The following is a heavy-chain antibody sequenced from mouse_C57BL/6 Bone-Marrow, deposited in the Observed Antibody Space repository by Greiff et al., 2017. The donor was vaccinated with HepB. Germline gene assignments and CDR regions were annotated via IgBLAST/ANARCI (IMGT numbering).Heavy chain of an antibody. CDR3: ARLTGTGFAY. Sequence: EVQLVESGPELVKPGASVKISCKASGYSFTGYYMNWVKQSPEKSLEWIGEINPSTGGTTYNQKFKAKATLTVDKSSSTAYMQLKSLTSEDSAVYYCARLTGTGFAYWGQGTLVTVSA. J-gene: IGHJ3*01. CDR1: GYSFTGYY. CDR2: INPSTGGT. V-gene: IGHV1-42*01. D-gene: IGHD4-1*01.